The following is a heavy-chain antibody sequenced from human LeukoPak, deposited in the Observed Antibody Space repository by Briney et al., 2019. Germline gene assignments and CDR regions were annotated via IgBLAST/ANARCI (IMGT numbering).Heavy chain of an antibody. CDR3: ARDYPSYYYYGMDV. J-gene: IGHJ6*02. Sequence: ASVKVSCKASGYTFTSYAMNWVRQAPGQGLEWMGWINTNTGNPTYAQGFTGRFVFSLDTSVSTAYLQISSLKAEDTAVYYYARDYPSYYYYGMDVWGQGTTVTVSS. V-gene: IGHV7-4-1*02. CDR1: GYTFTSYA. CDR2: INTNTGNP.